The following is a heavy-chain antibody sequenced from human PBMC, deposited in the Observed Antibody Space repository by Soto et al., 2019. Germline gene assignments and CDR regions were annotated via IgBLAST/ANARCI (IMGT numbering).Heavy chain of an antibody. CDR2: IYYSGST. D-gene: IGHD3-9*01. CDR1: GGSISSSSYY. CDR3: ARLRYYDILTGYYGAYYYYGMDV. J-gene: IGHJ6*02. Sequence: PSETLSLTCTVSGGSISSSSYYWGWIRQPPGKGLEWIGCIYYSGSTYYNPSLKSRVTISVDTSKNQFSLKLSSVTAADTAVYYCARLRYYDILTGYYGAYYYYGMDVWGQGTTVTVSS. V-gene: IGHV4-39*01.